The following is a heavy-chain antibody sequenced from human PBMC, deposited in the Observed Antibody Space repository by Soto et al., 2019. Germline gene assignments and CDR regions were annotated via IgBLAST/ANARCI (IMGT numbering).Heavy chain of an antibody. V-gene: IGHV3-21*01. D-gene: IGHD1-26*01. Sequence: EVQLVESGGGLVKPGGSLRLSCAASGFIFSGHAMNWVRQAPGKGLEWVSCISSSSSYKYYADSVKGRFTVSRDNAKNSQYLQMNSLGAEDSAVYYCAREVPGRGGATFDYWGQGTLVTVSS. CDR3: AREVPGRGGATFDY. CDR1: GFIFSGHA. J-gene: IGHJ4*02. CDR2: ISSSSSYK.